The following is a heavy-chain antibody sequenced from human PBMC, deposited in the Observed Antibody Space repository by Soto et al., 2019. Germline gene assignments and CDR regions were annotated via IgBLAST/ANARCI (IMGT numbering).Heavy chain of an antibody. Sequence: SETLSLTCTVSGGSISSYYWSWIRQPPGKGLEWIGYIYYSGSTNYNPSLKSRVTISVDTSKNQFSLKLSSVTAADTAVYYCASSTSMVRGVIIPYYGMDVWGQGTTVTVSS. CDR3: ASSTSMVRGVIIPYYGMDV. D-gene: IGHD3-10*01. J-gene: IGHJ6*02. CDR2: IYYSGST. CDR1: GGSISSYY. V-gene: IGHV4-59*01.